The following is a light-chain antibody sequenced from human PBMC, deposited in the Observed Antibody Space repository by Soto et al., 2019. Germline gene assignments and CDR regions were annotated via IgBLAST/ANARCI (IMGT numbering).Light chain of an antibody. CDR2: DTF. Sequence: EVVLTQSPATLSMSPGERGTLSCRASQSLSTFVAWYQHKPGQAPRPVIYDTFKRAPGVPDRFSGGGSGTDFSLTISSLEPEDFAVYYCQQRARWPMPFGQGTRLEI. CDR1: QSLSTF. J-gene: IGKJ5*01. V-gene: IGKV3-11*01. CDR3: QQRARWPMP.